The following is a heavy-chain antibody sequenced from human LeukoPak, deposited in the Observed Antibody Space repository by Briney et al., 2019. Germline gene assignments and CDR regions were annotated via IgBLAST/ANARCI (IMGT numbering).Heavy chain of an antibody. V-gene: IGHV3-21*01. J-gene: IGHJ5*02. Sequence: MSGGSLRLSCAASGFTFSSYSMNWVRQAPGKGLEWVSSISSSSSYIYYADSVKGRFTISRDNAKNSLYLQMNSLRAEDTAVYYCARDALSVVAATLGFDPWGQGTLVTVSS. D-gene: IGHD2-15*01. CDR3: ARDALSVVAATLGFDP. CDR1: GFTFSSYS. CDR2: ISSSSSYI.